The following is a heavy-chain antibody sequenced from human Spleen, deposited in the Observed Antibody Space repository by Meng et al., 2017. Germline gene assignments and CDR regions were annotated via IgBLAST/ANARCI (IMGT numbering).Heavy chain of an antibody. V-gene: IGHV3-9*01. J-gene: IGHJ5*02. CDR2: ISWNSGSV. D-gene: IGHD3-3*01. CDR1: GFTFSRHW. Sequence: SCAASGFTFSRHWMHWVRQAPGKGLEWVSGISWNSGSVGYADSVKGRFTISRDNAKNSLYLQMNSLRAEDTALYYCAKAPAAFWSSYSSGGWFDPWGQGTLVTVSS. CDR3: AKAPAAFWSSYSSGGWFDP.